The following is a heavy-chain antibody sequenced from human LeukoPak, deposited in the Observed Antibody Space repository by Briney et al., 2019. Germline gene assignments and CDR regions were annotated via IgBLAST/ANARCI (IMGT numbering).Heavy chain of an antibody. J-gene: IGHJ4*02. V-gene: IGHV4-59*01. Sequence: SETLSLTCSVSGDSIDSNYWSWMRQPPGKGLEWIGYIYYGGSTNYNPSLKSRVSMSVDTSKNQFSLNLSSVTAADTAVYHCARLLAGCPGGRCRAHFDYWGQGTLVTVSS. D-gene: IGHD2-15*01. CDR2: IYYGGST. CDR3: ARLLAGCPGGRCRAHFDY. CDR1: GDSIDSNY.